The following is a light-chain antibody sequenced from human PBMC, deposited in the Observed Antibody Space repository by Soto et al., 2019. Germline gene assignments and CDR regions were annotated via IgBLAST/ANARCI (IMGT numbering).Light chain of an antibody. CDR1: QGISSY. J-gene: IGKJ4*01. CDR2: AAS. Sequence: AIRMTQSPSSFSASTGDRVTITCRASQGISSYLAWYQQKPGKAPKLLIYAASTLQSGVPSRFSGSGSGTDFTLTISCLQSEDFSTYYRQQYYSYPLTFGGGTKVAIK. CDR3: QQYYSYPLT. V-gene: IGKV1-8*01.